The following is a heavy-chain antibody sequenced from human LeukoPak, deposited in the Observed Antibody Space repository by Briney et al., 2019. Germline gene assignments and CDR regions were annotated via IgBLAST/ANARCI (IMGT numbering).Heavy chain of an antibody. CDR1: GYTFTHQW. CDR3: ARHSDVIGAI. V-gene: IGHV5-51*01. CDR2: IYPRDSDT. Sequence: VESLLIYCKASGYTFTHQWIGWVRQKSGSGLEWMGIIYPRDSDTRYSPSFQGHVTISADTSINTAYLEWSRLEASDTAIYYCARHSDVIGAIWGQGPLVTVSS. D-gene: IGHD3-10*01. J-gene: IGHJ4*02.